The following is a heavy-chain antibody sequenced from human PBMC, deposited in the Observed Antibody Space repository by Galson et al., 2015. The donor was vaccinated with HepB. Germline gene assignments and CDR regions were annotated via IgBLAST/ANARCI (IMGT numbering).Heavy chain of an antibody. Sequence: SETLSLTCTVSGGSISSSGFYWGWVRQPPGKVLEWIGSFFYSETTYYNPSLKSRVTISVDTSKNQFSLKLYSVTAADTAVYYCARHVFGDILTGWGYWGQGTLVTVSS. CDR2: FFYSETT. CDR3: ARHVFGDILTGWGY. D-gene: IGHD3-9*01. CDR1: GGSISSSGFY. V-gene: IGHV4-39*01. J-gene: IGHJ4*02.